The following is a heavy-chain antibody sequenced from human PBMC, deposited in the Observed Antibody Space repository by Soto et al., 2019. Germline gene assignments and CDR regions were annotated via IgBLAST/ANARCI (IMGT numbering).Heavy chain of an antibody. CDR2: IVVGSGNT. J-gene: IGHJ6*02. V-gene: IGHV1-58*01. D-gene: IGHD6-19*01. CDR1: GFTFTSSA. CDR3: AALGYSSGWTLPGAYYYYYGMDV. Sequence: GASVTVSCQASGFTFTSSAVQWVRQARGQRLEWIGWIVVGSGNTNYAQKFQERVTITRDMSTSTAYMELSSLRSEDTAVYYCAALGYSSGWTLPGAYYYYYGMDVWGQGTTVTVSS.